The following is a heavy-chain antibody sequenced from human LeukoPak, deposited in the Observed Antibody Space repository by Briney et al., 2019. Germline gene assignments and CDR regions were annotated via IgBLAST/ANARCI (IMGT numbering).Heavy chain of an antibody. CDR3: AKGRVVPAAILGY. CDR2: IRYDGSNK. Sequence: GGSLRLSXAASGFTFSSYGMHWVRRAPGKGLEWVAFIRYDGSNKYYADSVKGRFTISRDNSKNTLYLQMNSLRAEDTAVYYCAKGRVVPAAILGYWGQGTLVTVSS. J-gene: IGHJ4*02. V-gene: IGHV3-30*02. D-gene: IGHD2-2*02. CDR1: GFTFSSYG.